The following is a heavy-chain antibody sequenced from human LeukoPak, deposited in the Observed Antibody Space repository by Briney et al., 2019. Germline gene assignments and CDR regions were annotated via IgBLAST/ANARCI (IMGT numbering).Heavy chain of an antibody. CDR1: GASITSSNHF. D-gene: IGHD2-8*02. V-gene: IGHV4-39*01. CDR2: IYYSGGP. Sequence: SETLSLTCTVSGASITSSNHFWGWIRQPPGKGLEWIGTIYYSGGPHSNPSLKSRVTISIDASKNQFSLRLSSVTAADTAVYYCAVAGARYSDTGGLYAFDFWGRGTMVTVSS. CDR3: AVAGARYSDTGGLYAFDF. J-gene: IGHJ3*01.